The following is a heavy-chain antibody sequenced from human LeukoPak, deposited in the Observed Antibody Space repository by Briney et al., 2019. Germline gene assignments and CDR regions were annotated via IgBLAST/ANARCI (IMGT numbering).Heavy chain of an antibody. Sequence: SETLSLTCTVSGGSISSGGYYWSWIRQHPGKGLEWIGYIYYSGSTYYNPSLKSRVTISVDTSKNQFSLKLSSVTAADTAVYYCARIMITFGGVIVIPEYFQHWGQGTLVTVSS. V-gene: IGHV4-31*03. D-gene: IGHD3-16*02. CDR2: IYYSGST. CDR1: GGSISSGGYY. J-gene: IGHJ1*01. CDR3: ARIMITFGGVIVIPEYFQH.